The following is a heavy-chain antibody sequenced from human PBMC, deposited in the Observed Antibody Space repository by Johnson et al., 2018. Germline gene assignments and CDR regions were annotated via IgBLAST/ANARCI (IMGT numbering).Heavy chain of an antibody. CDR3: ARDPSVAGIRPLNYYGFDV. CDR2: IYYSGTI. V-gene: IGHV4-59*01. J-gene: IGHJ6*02. D-gene: IGHD6-19*01. Sequence: QVQLVQSGPGLVKPSETLSLTCTVSGGSMNNYYWSWIRQSPGKGLEWIGYIYYSGTINYNPSLTNRVTISVDTSKNQFSLMLNSVTAADTAVYYCARDPSVAGIRPLNYYGFDVWGQGTAVTVSS. CDR1: GGSMNNYY.